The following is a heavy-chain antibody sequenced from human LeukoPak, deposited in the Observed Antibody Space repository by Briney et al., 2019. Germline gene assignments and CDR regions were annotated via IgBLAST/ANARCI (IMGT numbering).Heavy chain of an antibody. J-gene: IGHJ4*02. D-gene: IGHD6-13*01. Sequence: PSETLSLTCTVSGGSISSYYWSWIRQPPGKGLEWIGYIYYSGSTDYNPSLKSRVTISVDTSKNQFSLKLSSVTAADTAVYYCARGFKRGIAAAVTGYWGQGTLVTVSS. V-gene: IGHV4-59*01. CDR1: GGSISSYY. CDR3: ARGFKRGIAAAVTGY. CDR2: IYYSGST.